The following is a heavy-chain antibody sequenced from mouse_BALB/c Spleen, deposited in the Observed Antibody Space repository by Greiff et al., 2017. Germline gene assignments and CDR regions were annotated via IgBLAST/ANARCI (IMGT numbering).Heavy chain of an antibody. Sequence: EVMLVESGGGLVKPGGSLKLSCAASGFTFSSYTMSWVRQTPEKRLEWVAYISHGGGSTYYPDTVKGRFTIARDNAKNTLYLQMSSLKSEDTAMYYCARHGRGNYVRYWYVDVGGAETTVTVSS. CDR3: ARHGRGNYVRYWYVDV. J-gene: IGHJ1*01. CDR1: GFTFSSYT. V-gene: IGHV5-12-2*01. CDR2: ISHGGGST. D-gene: IGHD2-1*01.